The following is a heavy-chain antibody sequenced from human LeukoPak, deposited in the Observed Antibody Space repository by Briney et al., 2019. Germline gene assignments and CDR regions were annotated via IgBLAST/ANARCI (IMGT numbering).Heavy chain of an antibody. D-gene: IGHD3-10*01. CDR2: ISSNGGST. J-gene: IGHJ4*02. Sequence: GGSLRLSCAASGFTFSSYAMHWVRQAPRKGLEYVSAISSNGGSTYYANSVKGRFTISRDNSKNTLYLQMNSLRAEDTAVYYCARGVLYGNYFDYWGQGTLVTVSS. CDR1: GFTFSSYA. V-gene: IGHV3-64*01. CDR3: ARGVLYGNYFDY.